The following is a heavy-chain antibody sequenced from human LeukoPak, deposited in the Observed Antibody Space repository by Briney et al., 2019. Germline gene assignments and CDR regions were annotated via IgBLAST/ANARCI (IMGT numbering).Heavy chain of an antibody. J-gene: IGHJ5*01. CDR2: IYSGTI. V-gene: IGHV3-66*03. CDR3: AKGAFKGSGRYDS. CDR1: GFTVSSNS. D-gene: IGHD1-26*01. Sequence: GGSLRLSCTVSGFTVSSNSMSWVRQAPGKGLEWVSFIYSGTIHYSDSVKGRFTISRDNSKNTLYLQVNSLRIDDTAVYFCAKGAFKGSGRYDSWGQGTLVTVSS.